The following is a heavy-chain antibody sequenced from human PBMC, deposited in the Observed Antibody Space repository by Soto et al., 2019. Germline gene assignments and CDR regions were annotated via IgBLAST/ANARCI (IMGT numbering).Heavy chain of an antibody. J-gene: IGHJ6*02. CDR3: VRDKYYDFWSGSFPDYYYGMDV. Sequence: QVQLVESGGGVVQPGRSLRLSCAASGFTFSSYAMHWVRQAPGKGLEWVAVISYDGSNKYYADSVKGRFTISRDNSKNTLYLQMNSLRAEDTAVYYCVRDKYYDFWSGSFPDYYYGMDVWGQGTTVTVSS. CDR2: ISYDGSNK. CDR1: GFTFSSYA. V-gene: IGHV3-30-3*01. D-gene: IGHD3-3*01.